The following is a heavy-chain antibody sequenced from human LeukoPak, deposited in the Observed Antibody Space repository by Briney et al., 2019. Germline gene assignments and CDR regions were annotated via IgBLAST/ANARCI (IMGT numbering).Heavy chain of an antibody. CDR1: GYTLTELS. CDR3: ATYPYSSNWPPLFDP. D-gene: IGHD6-13*01. J-gene: IGHJ5*02. V-gene: IGHV1-24*01. Sequence: ASVKVSCKVSGYTLTELSMHWVRQAPGKGLEWMGGFDPEDGETIYAQKFQGRVTMTQDTSTDKAYMELRSLRSEDTAVYYGATYPYSSNWPPLFDPWGQGTLATVSS. CDR2: FDPEDGET.